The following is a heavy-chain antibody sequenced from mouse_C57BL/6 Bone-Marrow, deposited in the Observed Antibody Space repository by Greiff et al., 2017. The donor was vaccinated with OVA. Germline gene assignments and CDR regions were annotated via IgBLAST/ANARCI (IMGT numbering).Heavy chain of an antibody. CDR1: GFSLTSYA. CDR2: IWTGGGT. CDR3: ARVYDGYYGPAWFAY. Sequence: QVQLKESGPGLVAPSQSLSITCTVSGFSLTSYAISWVRQPPGKGLEWLGVIWTGGGTNYNSALKSRLSISKDNSKSQVFLKMNSLQTDDTARYYCARVYDGYYGPAWFAYWGQGTLVTVSA. V-gene: IGHV2-9-1*01. D-gene: IGHD2-3*01. J-gene: IGHJ3*01.